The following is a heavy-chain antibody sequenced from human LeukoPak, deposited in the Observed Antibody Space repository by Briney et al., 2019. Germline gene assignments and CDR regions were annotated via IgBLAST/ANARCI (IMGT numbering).Heavy chain of an antibody. Sequence: SETLSLTCAVYGGSFSGYYWSWIRQPPGKGLEWIGEINHSGSTNYNPSLKSRVTISVDSSKNQFSLKLSSVTAADTAVYYCARVRWVGWQIDYWGQGTLVTVSS. CDR1: GGSFSGYY. D-gene: IGHD3-10*01. CDR3: ARVRWVGWQIDY. V-gene: IGHV4-34*01. J-gene: IGHJ4*02. CDR2: INHSGST.